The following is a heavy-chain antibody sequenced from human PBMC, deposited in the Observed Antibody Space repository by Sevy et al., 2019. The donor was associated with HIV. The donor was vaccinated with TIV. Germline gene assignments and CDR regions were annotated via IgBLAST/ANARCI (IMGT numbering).Heavy chain of an antibody. Sequence: GGSLRLSCAASGFTFSSYGMHWVRQAPGKGLEWVAVIWYDGSNKYYADSVKGRFTISRDNSKNTLYLQMNSLRAEDMAVYYCARDQARIAVAGAAPHWGQGTLVTVSS. J-gene: IGHJ1*01. CDR2: IWYDGSNK. CDR1: GFTFSSYG. CDR3: ARDQARIAVAGAAPH. D-gene: IGHD6-19*01. V-gene: IGHV3-33*01.